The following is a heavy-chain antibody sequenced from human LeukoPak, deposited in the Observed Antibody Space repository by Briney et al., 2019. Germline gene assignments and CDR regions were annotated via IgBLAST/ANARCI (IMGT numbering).Heavy chain of an antibody. CDR1: GFTFSSYW. V-gene: IGHV3-7*01. Sequence: SGGSLRLSCAASGFTFSSYWMSWVHQAPGKGLEWVANIKQDGSEKYYVDSVKGRFTISRDNAKNSLYLQMNSLRAEDTAVYYCARDGQKGTYYDFWSGYFRYMDVWGKGTTVTVSS. CDR3: ARDGQKGTYYDFWSGYFRYMDV. D-gene: IGHD3-3*01. J-gene: IGHJ6*03. CDR2: IKQDGSEK.